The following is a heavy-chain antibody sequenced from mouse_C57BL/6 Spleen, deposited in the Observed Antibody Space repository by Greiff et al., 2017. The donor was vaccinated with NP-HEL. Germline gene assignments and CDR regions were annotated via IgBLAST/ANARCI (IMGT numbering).Heavy chain of an antibody. CDR3: ARDGGHYGSSLLFAY. D-gene: IGHD1-1*01. CDR2: ISDGGSYT. V-gene: IGHV5-4*01. CDR1: GFTFSSYA. J-gene: IGHJ3*01. Sequence: EVQLVESGGGLVKPGGSLKLSCAASGFTFSSYAMSWVRQTPEKRLEWVATISDGGSYTYYPDNVKGRFTISRDNAKNNLYLQMSHLKSEDTAMYYCARDGGHYGSSLLFAYWGQGTLVTVS.